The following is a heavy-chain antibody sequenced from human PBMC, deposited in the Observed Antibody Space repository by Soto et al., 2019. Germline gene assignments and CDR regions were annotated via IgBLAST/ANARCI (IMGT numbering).Heavy chain of an antibody. CDR3: AKDLYSGYDYPLYGMDV. CDR1: GFTFSSYA. D-gene: IGHD5-12*01. Sequence: EVQLLESGGGLVQPGGSLRLSCAASGFTFSSYAMSWVRQAPGKGLEWVSAISGSGGSTYYADSVKGRFTISRDNSKNTLYLQMNSLRAEDTAVYYCAKDLYSGYDYPLYGMDVWGQGTTVTVSS. CDR2: ISGSGGST. J-gene: IGHJ6*02. V-gene: IGHV3-23*01.